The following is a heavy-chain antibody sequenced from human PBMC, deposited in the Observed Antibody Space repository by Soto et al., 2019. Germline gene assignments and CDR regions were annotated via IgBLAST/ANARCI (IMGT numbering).Heavy chain of an antibody. D-gene: IGHD3-16*02. CDR3: ARDDYVWGSYRYSY. CDR2: INAGNGNT. Sequence: QVQLVQSGAEVKKPGASVKVSCKASGYTFTSYAMHWVRQAPGQRLEWMGWINAGNGNTKYSQKFQGRVTITRDTSASTAYMELSSLRSEDTAVYYCARDDYVWGSYRYSYWGQGTLVTVSS. CDR1: GYTFTSYA. V-gene: IGHV1-3*01. J-gene: IGHJ4*02.